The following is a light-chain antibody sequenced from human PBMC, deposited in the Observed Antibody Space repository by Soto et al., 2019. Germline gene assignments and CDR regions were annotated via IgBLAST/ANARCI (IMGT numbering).Light chain of an antibody. V-gene: IGKV3-20*01. CDR2: GAS. CDR1: QSVSSSY. CDR3: QQYGSSGLT. J-gene: IGKJ4*01. Sequence: EIVLTQSPGTLSLSPGERATLSCRASQSVSSSYLAWYQQKPGQAPRLLIYGASSRATGIPDRFSGSGSGTDFTLTISRLEPEDFAVYHCQQYGSSGLTFGGGTKVEIK.